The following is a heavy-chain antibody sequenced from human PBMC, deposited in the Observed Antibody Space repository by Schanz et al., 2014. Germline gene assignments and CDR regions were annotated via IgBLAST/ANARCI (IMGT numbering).Heavy chain of an antibody. CDR3: AKHLYQYNYYGMDV. CDR2: IWYDGSNK. V-gene: IGHV3-33*06. J-gene: IGHJ6*02. D-gene: IGHD2-2*02. Sequence: QVQLVESGGGVVQPGRSLRLSCAASGFTFSKYGMHWVRQAPGKGLEWVAVIWYDGSNKDYADSVKGRFTISRDNFNDIVYLQLNSLRADDTAVYYCAKHLYQYNYYGMDVWGQGTTVTVSS. CDR1: GFTFSKYG.